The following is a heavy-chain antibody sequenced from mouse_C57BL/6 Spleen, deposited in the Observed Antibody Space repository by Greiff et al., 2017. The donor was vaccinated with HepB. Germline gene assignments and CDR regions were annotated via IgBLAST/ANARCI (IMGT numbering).Heavy chain of an antibody. J-gene: IGHJ4*01. D-gene: IGHD3-3*01. CDR3: TRGGQPSLYAMDY. CDR2: ISSGGDDI. V-gene: IGHV5-9-1*02. Sequence: VQLKESGEGLVKPGGSPKLSCAASGFTFSSYAMSWVRQTPERRLEWVAYISSGGDDIYYADTVKGRFTISRDNAKNTLFLQMSSLKSEDTAMYYCTRGGQPSLYAMDYWGQGTSVTVSS. CDR1: GFTFSSYA.